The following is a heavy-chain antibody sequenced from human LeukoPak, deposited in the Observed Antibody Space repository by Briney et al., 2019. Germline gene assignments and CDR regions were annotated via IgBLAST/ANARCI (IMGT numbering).Heavy chain of an antibody. Sequence: ASVKVSCKPSEGTFNNYAINWLRQAPGQGLEWMGWISAYNGNTNYAQKLQGRVTMTTDTSTSTAYMELRSLRSDDTAVYYCARRAGYSSSGYYYYYYMDVWGKGTTVTVSS. V-gene: IGHV1-18*01. CDR2: ISAYNGNT. CDR1: EGTFNNYA. D-gene: IGHD5-18*01. CDR3: ARRAGYSSSGYYYYYYMDV. J-gene: IGHJ6*03.